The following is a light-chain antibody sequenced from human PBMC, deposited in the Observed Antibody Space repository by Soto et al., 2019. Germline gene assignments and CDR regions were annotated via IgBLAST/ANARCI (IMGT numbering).Light chain of an antibody. V-gene: IGKV3D-15*01. CDR3: QQYNTWPPPSES. Sequence: IVMTQSPATLSVSPGERATLSCRASQTVNTNLAWYQQRPGQAPRLLIYAASTRATVVPARFSGSGSGTEFTLTISSLQSEDFAVYYCQQYNTWPPPSESVGPGTKVDVK. CDR1: QTVNTN. CDR2: AAS. J-gene: IGKJ3*01.